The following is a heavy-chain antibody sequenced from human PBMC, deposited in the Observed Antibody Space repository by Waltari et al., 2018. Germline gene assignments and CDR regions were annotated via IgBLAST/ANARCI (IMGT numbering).Heavy chain of an antibody. CDR1: GGSICRCTYY. D-gene: IGHD3-22*01. V-gene: IGHV4-39*01. CDR2: SYYSGST. Sequence: QLQLHESGPGLVKPSETLSLTCTVSGGSICRCTYYWGWIRQPPGKGLEWIGSSYYSGSTNYNASLKSRVTISVDTAKNQFSLKLSSVTAADTAVYYCATWDYYDSSGLSALDLWGRGTLVTVSS. CDR3: ATWDYYDSSGLSALDL. J-gene: IGHJ2*01.